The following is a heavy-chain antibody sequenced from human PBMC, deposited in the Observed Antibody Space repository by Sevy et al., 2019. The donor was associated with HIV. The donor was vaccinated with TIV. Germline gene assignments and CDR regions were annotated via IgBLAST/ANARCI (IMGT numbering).Heavy chain of an antibody. V-gene: IGHV1-69*06. D-gene: IGHD1-26*01. CDR1: GGTFSSYA. CDR3: ARAFGSGSYYWFDP. Sequence: ASVKVSCKASGGTFSSYAISWVRQAPGQGLEWMGGIIPIFGTANYAQKIQGRVTITADKSTSTAYMELSSLRSEDTAVYYCARAFGSGSYYWFDPWGQGTLVIVSS. CDR2: IIPIFGTA. J-gene: IGHJ5*02.